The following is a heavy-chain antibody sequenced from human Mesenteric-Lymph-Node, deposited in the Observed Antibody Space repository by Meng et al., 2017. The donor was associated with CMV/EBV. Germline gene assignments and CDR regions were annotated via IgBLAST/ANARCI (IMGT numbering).Heavy chain of an antibody. CDR2: INTNTGNP. D-gene: IGHD6-13*01. CDR1: GYTFTSYA. J-gene: IGHJ4*02. Sequence: SGYTFTSYAMNWVRQAPGQGLEWMGWINTNTGNPTYAQGFTGRFVFSLDTSVSTAYLQISSLKAEDTVVYYCARALQVTSSWYYFDYWGQGTLVTVSS. V-gene: IGHV7-4-1*02. CDR3: ARALQVTSSWYYFDY.